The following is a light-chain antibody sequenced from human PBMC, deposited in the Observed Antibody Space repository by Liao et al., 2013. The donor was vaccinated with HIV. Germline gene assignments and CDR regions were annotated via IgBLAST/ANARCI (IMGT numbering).Light chain of an antibody. V-gene: IGLV3-21*01. CDR3: QVWDRSSAHWV. Sequence: SYVLTQPPSVSVAPGMTASITCGGNNIATKSVHWYRQRPGQAPVLVIYFDSLRPSAIPGRISGSNSGNTATLTISGVEAGDEADYYCQVWDRSSAHWVFGGGTKLAVL. CDR2: FDS. CDR1: NIATKS. J-gene: IGLJ3*02.